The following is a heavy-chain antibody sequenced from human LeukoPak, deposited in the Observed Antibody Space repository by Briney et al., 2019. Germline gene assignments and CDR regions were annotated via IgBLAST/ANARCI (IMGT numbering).Heavy chain of an antibody. CDR3: ARAPMIVGRCPPRLDF. D-gene: IGHD3-22*01. CDR1: GYTFTGYY. Sequence: GASVKVSCTASGYTFTGYYMHWVRQAPGQGLEWMGWINPNSGGTNYAQKFQGRVTITSDTSINTAYMELSSLKSDDTAMYYCARAPMIVGRCPPRLDFWGQGTLVTVSS. J-gene: IGHJ4*02. CDR2: INPNSGGT. V-gene: IGHV1-2*02.